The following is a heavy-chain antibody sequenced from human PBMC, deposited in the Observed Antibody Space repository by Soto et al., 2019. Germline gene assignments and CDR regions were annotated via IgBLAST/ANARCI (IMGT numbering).Heavy chain of an antibody. CDR1: GYTFTSYY. CDR2: INPSDGST. CDR3: ATSYYYDSSGNYYRPFDY. J-gene: IGHJ4*02. D-gene: IGHD3-22*01. V-gene: IGHV1-46*04. Sequence: QVLLVQSGAEVKKPGASVKVSCKASGYTFTSYYLHWVRQAPGQGLEWMGMINPSDGSTSYAQKLQGRVSMTRDTSTSTIYMELSSLRSEDTAVYYCATSYYYDSSGNYYRPFDYWGQGTLVTVSS.